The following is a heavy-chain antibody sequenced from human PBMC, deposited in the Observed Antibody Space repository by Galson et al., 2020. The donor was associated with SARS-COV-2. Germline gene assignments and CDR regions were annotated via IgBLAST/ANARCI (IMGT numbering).Heavy chain of an antibody. CDR2: INQHGGER. CDR1: GFTFSGHY. J-gene: IGHJ4*02. D-gene: IGHD2-8*01. Sequence: GGSLRLSCAASGFTFSGHYMSWVRQAPGKGLEWVANINQHGGERYYVDSVRGRFTISRDNAKNSLYLQMNSLRVEDTAVYYCARDIVPDGLFWDYWGQGTLFTVSS. CDR3: ARDIVPDGLFWDY. V-gene: IGHV3-7*01.